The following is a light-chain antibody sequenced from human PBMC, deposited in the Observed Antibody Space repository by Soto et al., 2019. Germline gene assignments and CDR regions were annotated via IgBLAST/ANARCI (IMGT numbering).Light chain of an antibody. CDR1: ESISNY. CDR3: QQYSHLIT. V-gene: IGKV1-39*01. Sequence: IQLTQAPWCLSASVGYRVTITCRASESISNYLNWYHQKPGKAPYLLIYAASSLQSGVPSRFSGSGSGTDFTLSISSLKPEDIATYYCQQYSHLITFGQGTRLEIK. CDR2: AAS. J-gene: IGKJ5*01.